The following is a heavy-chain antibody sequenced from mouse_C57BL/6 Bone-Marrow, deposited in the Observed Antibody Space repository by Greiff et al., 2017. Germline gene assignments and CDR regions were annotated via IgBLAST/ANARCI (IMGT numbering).Heavy chain of an antibody. J-gene: IGHJ4*01. CDR3: ARRGLGLLSYAMDY. Sequence: QVQLQQSGAELARPGASVKLSCKASGYTFTSYGISWVKQRTGQGLEWIGEIYPRSGNPYYNEKFKGKATLTADKSSSTAYMELRSLTSEDSAVYFCARRGLGLLSYAMDYWGQGTSVTVSS. CDR2: IYPRSGNP. D-gene: IGHD2-3*01. CDR1: GYTFTSYG. V-gene: IGHV1-81*01.